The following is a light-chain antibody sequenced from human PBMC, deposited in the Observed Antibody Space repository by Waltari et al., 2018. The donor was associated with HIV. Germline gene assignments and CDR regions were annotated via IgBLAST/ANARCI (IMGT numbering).Light chain of an antibody. V-gene: IGLV1-40*01. J-gene: IGLJ1*01. CDR3: QSYDSSLSGSDV. CDR2: NNS. CDR1: SSNIGAGSD. Sequence: QSVLTQPPSVSGAPGQRVTISCTGSSSNIGAGSDVNWYQQLPGTAPKLLIYNNSNRPSGVPDRFSGSKAGTSASLAITGLQAEDEADYYCQSYDSSLSGSDVFGTGTKVTVL.